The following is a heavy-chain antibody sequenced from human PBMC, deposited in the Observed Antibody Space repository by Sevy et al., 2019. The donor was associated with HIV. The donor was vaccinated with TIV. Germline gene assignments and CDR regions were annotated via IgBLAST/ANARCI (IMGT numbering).Heavy chain of an antibody. Sequence: GGSLRLSCAASGFTFSSYWMHWVRQAPGKGLMWVSRINGDGSSTSYADSVKGRLTISRDNAKNTLYLQMNRLRAEDTAVYYCARWRAVAGSPHAFDIWGQGTMVTVSS. V-gene: IGHV3-74*01. D-gene: IGHD6-19*01. CDR2: INGDGSST. J-gene: IGHJ3*02. CDR1: GFTFSSYW. CDR3: ARWRAVAGSPHAFDI.